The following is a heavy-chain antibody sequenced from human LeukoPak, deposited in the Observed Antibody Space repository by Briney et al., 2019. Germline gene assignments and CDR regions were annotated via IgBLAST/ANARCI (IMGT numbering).Heavy chain of an antibody. D-gene: IGHD6-6*01. J-gene: IGHJ4*02. V-gene: IGHV3-9*01. CDR1: GFTFDDYA. CDR3: AKGKAARPESGRFDY. CDR2: ISWNSGSI. Sequence: GGSLRLSCAASGFTFDDYAMHWVRQAPGKGLEWVSGISWNSGSIGYADSVKGRFTISRDNAKNSLYLQMNSLRAEDTALYYCAKGKAARPESGRFDYWGQGTLVTVSP.